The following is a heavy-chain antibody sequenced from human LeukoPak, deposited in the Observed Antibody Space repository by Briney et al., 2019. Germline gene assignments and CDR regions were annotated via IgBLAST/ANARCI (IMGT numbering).Heavy chain of an antibody. J-gene: IGHJ4*02. Sequence: GGSLRLSCVASGFSFSDYWMSWVRQAPGKGLQWVASIKTDGSAEYCVDSLKGRFTISRDNAKNSLYLQMNNLRAEDTAVYYCARDPESQKGRDGLDYWGQGSLVTVAS. CDR1: GFSFSDYW. V-gene: IGHV3-7*01. D-gene: IGHD1-14*01. CDR3: ARDPESQKGRDGLDY. CDR2: IKTDGSAE.